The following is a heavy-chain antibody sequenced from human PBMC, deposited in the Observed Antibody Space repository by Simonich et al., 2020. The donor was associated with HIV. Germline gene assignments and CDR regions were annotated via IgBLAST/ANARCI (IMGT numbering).Heavy chain of an antibody. J-gene: IGHJ3*01. CDR1: GDTLTELS. V-gene: IGHV1-24*01. CDR3: AAVKYYYDSSGFSYDGVDV. D-gene: IGHD3-22*01. Sequence: QVQLVQSGAEVKKPGASVKVSCKVSGDTLTELSMHWVRQAPGKGVEWMGGVKPGDGETIHAQQSQGKVTMTEDSSTDTAHMELSSLTSEDTAVYFCAAVKYYYDSSGFSYDGVDVWGQGTMVTVSS. CDR2: VKPGDGET.